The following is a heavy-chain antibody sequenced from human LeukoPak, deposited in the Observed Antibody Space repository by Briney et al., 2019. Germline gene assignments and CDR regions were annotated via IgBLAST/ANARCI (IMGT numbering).Heavy chain of an antibody. CDR3: VNAVFPYYYYGMDV. CDR1: GFTFSSYA. J-gene: IGHJ6*02. V-gene: IGHV3-23*01. Sequence: PGGSLRLSCAASGFTFSSYAMSWVRQAPGKGLEWVLGISASGGSSYYADSVKGRFTISRDNSKDTLYLQMDSLRAEDTAVYYCVNAVFPYYYYGMDVWGQGTTVTVSS. CDR2: ISASGGSS.